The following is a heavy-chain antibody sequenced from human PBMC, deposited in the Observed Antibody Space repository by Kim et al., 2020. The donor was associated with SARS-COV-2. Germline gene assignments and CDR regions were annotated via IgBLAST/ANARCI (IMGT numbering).Heavy chain of an antibody. CDR2: ISSSGGGT. Sequence: GGSLRLSCVASEFTFSGYAMTWVRQTPGKGLEWVSTISSSGGGTYYADSVKGRFTISRDNSKNTLCLQMSSLRAEDTAVYYCAKGGSGSYYQLYFDYWGQGTLVTVSS. D-gene: IGHD3-10*01. J-gene: IGHJ4*02. V-gene: IGHV3-23*01. CDR3: AKGGSGSYYQLYFDY. CDR1: EFTFSGYA.